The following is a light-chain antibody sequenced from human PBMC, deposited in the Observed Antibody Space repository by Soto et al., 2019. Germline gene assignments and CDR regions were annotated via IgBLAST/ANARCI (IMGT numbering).Light chain of an antibody. V-gene: IGKV1-39*01. J-gene: IGKJ1*01. CDR1: QSISSY. CDR2: AAS. CDR3: QQSYSTPQT. Sequence: DIQMTQSPPSLFASIGDRVTITCRASQSISSYLNWYQQKPGKAPKLLIYAASSLQSGVPSRFSGSGSGTDFTLTISSLQPEDFATYYCQQSYSTPQTFGQGTKVDIK.